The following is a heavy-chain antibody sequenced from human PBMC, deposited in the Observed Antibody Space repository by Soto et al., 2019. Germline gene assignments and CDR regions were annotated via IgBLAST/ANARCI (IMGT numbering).Heavy chain of an antibody. J-gene: IGHJ6*02. CDR2: IGTAGDT. V-gene: IGHV3-13*01. D-gene: IGHD1-1*01. CDR1: GFTFSSYD. Sequence: GGSLRLSCAASGFTFSSYDMHWVRQATGKGLEWVSAIGTAGDTYYPGFVKGRFTISRENAKNSLYLQMNSLRAEDTAVYYCARDSPTNWNDALYYYYGMDVWGQGTTVTVSS. CDR3: ARDSPTNWNDALYYYYGMDV.